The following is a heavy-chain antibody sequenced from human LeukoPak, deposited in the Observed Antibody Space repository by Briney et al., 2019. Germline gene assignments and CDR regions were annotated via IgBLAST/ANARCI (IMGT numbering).Heavy chain of an antibody. CDR2: IIPIFGTA. D-gene: IGHD3-3*01. CDR1: GGTFSSYA. CDR3: ARAYYDFWSGYYINWFDP. Sequence: GASVTVSCKASGGTFSSYAISWVRQAPGQGLEWMGGIIPIFGTANYAQKFQGRVTITRDTSASTAYMELSSLRSEDTAVYYCARAYYDFWSGYYINWFDPWGQGTLVTVSS. J-gene: IGHJ5*02. V-gene: IGHV1-69*05.